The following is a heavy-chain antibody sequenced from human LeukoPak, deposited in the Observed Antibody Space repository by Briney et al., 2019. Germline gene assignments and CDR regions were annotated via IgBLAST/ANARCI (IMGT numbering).Heavy chain of an antibody. CDR1: GFPFSNYG. Sequence: GGSLRLSCAASGFPFSNYGMHWVRQAQGKGLEWVAVISADGIDKYYADSVKGRFTISRDNSKNTLYLQMSRLRPEDTAVYYCAKDKGREGDYWGQGNLVTVSS. CDR2: ISADGIDK. V-gene: IGHV3-30*18. J-gene: IGHJ4*02. CDR3: AKDKGREGDY.